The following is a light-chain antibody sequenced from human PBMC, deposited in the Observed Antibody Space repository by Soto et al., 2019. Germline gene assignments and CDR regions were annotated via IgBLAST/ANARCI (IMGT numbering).Light chain of an antibody. V-gene: IGKV3-11*01. CDR3: QQRHMWTIT. J-gene: IGKJ5*01. CDR2: DAY. Sequence: EIVLTQSPGTLSLSPGERATLSCRASQSFRGLLAWYQQKPGQAPRLLIYDAYNRATGIPPRFSGSGSGTDFTLTISSLQTEDSAVYYCQQRHMWTITFGQGTRLEIK. CDR1: QSFRGL.